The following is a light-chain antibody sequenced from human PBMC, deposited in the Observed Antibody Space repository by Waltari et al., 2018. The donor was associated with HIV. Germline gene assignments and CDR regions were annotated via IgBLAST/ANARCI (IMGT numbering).Light chain of an antibody. CDR3: QVWDTSGDPWV. V-gene: IGLV3-21*02. CDR2: DDT. J-gene: IGLJ3*02. CDR1: NIGSKS. Sequence: SYVLTPPPSLSVAPGQTARITCGGNNIGSKSVHWYQQKPGQAPVLVVYDDTDRPSGIPERFSGSNSGNTATLTISRVEAGDEADYYCQVWDTSGDPWVFGGGTKLTVL.